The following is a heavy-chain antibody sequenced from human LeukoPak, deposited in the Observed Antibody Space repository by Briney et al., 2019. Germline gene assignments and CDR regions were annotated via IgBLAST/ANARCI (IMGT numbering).Heavy chain of an antibody. CDR3: ARESPSGDFFDY. CDR1: GFTFSIYS. V-gene: IGHV3-21*01. Sequence: GGSLRLSCAASGFTFSIYSMIWVRQAPGKGLEWVSSITSRSDYIFYADSAKGRFTISRDNAKNSLFLQMNNLRAEDTAVYYCARESPSGDFFDYWGKGTLVTVSS. J-gene: IGHJ4*02. CDR2: ITSRSDYI.